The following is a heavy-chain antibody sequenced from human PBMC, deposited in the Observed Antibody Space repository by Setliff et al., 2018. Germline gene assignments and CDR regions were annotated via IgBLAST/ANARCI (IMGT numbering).Heavy chain of an antibody. Sequence: SETLSLTCTVSGGSTNNYHWTWIRQPAGKGLEWIGRLYPNGNTNNNPSLKRRVNMSADSSKNNLSLRLKYVTAADTAVYYCAREDWNGNAFDIWGPGTMVTVS. CDR1: GGSTNNYH. D-gene: IGHD1-1*01. J-gene: IGHJ3*02. CDR2: LYPNGNT. V-gene: IGHV4-4*07. CDR3: AREDWNGNAFDI.